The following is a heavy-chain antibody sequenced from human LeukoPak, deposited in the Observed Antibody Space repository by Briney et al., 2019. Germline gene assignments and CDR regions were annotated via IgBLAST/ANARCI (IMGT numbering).Heavy chain of an antibody. CDR1: GFTFSSYW. D-gene: IGHD3-22*01. CDR3: ARDTSGYSGS. CDR2: IDSDGSNT. Sequence: PGGSLRLSCAASGFTFSSYWMHWVRQAPGKGLVWVSRIDSDGSNTRYADSAKGRFTISRDNAKNTLYLQMTSLRAEDTAVYYCARDTSGYSGSWGQGTLVTVSS. V-gene: IGHV3-74*01. J-gene: IGHJ5*02.